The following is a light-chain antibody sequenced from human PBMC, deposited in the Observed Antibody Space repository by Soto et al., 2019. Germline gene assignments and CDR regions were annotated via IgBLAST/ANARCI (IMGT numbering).Light chain of an antibody. CDR2: GAS. CDR3: QQYGDWTPET. V-gene: IGKV3-15*01. Sequence: EVVLTQSPATLSLSPGDRATLSCRASQSVSRNLAWYQQKPGQAPRLLIYGASTRATGVPARFSGSGSATEFTLSISSLQSEDVAVYYCQQYGDWTPETFGQGTKLEI. J-gene: IGKJ2*01. CDR1: QSVSRN.